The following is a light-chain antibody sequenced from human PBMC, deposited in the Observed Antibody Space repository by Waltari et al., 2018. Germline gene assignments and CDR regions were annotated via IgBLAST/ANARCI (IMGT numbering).Light chain of an antibody. CDR1: QDISNY. CDR2: YAS. Sequence: DIQMTQSPSSLSASVGDRVTITCQASQDISNYLNWYQQKPGKAPKLLIYYASNLETGVPSRFSGSGSGTDFTVTISSLQPEDIATYYCQQYDNLPPNTFGQGTKLEIK. CDR3: QQYDNLPPNT. V-gene: IGKV1-33*01. J-gene: IGKJ2*01.